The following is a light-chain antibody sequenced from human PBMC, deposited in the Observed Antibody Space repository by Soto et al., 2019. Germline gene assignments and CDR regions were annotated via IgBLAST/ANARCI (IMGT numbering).Light chain of an antibody. CDR2: GAS. CDR3: LQYGSSPHP. Sequence: EIVLTQSPGTLSLSPGERATLSCRASQSVSSSYLAWYQHKPGQAPRLLIYGASSRATGIPDRFSGSGSGTDFTLTLSGLEPEDFAVYYCLQYGSSPHPFGQGTKLEIQ. CDR1: QSVSSSY. J-gene: IGKJ2*01. V-gene: IGKV3-20*01.